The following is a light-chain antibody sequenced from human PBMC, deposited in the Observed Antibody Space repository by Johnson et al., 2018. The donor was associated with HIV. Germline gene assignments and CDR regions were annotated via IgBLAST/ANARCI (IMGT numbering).Light chain of an antibody. CDR1: SSNIGNNY. CDR3: HAWDRGRSAGGV. V-gene: IGLV1-51*02. CDR2: EHS. Sequence: QSVLTQPPSVSAAPGQKVTISCSGSSSNIGNNYVSWYQQLPGTAPKLLIYEHSKRSSGIPDRFSGSKSGTSATLAITGLQTWDEADYYCHAWDRGRSAGGVFGTGTKSTVL. J-gene: IGLJ1*01.